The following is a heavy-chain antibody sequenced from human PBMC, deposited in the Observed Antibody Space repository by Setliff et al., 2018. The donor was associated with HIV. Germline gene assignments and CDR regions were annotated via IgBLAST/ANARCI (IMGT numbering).Heavy chain of an antibody. D-gene: IGHD2-21*01. Sequence: SETLSLTCTVSGGSISSHYWSWIRQPPGKGLEWLAYVYYSGSTNYNPSLKSRVTISVDSSKNHFSLRLHSLTAADTAVYYCARALAYCGADCPEDAFDIWGQGTLVTVSS. V-gene: IGHV4-59*11. CDR2: VYYSGST. CDR1: GGSISSHY. CDR3: ARALAYCGADCPEDAFDI. J-gene: IGHJ3*02.